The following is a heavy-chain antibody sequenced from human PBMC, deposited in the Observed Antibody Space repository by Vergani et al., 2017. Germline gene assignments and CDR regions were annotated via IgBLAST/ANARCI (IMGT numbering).Heavy chain of an antibody. CDR3: ARGGINRAYY. V-gene: IGHV3-21*01. Sequence: EVQLVESGGGLVKPGGSLRLSCAASGFTFSSYSMNWVRQAPGKGLEWVSSISSSSSYIYYADSVKGRFTSSRDNAKNSLYLQMNSLRAEDTAVYYCARGGINRAYYWGQGTLVTVSS. CDR1: GFTFSSYS. J-gene: IGHJ4*02. CDR2: ISSSSSYI. D-gene: IGHD3-16*01.